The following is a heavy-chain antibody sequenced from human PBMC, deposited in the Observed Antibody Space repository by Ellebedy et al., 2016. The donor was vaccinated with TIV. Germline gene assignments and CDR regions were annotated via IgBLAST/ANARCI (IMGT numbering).Heavy chain of an antibody. CDR1: GFTFSGYS. CDR3: AREGLPPDIVVVAAARQYYFDY. CDR2: ISSSSYI. V-gene: IGHV3-21*01. J-gene: IGHJ4*02. Sequence: GGSLRLXCAASGFTFSGYSMHWVRQAPGKGLEWVSSISSSSYIYYADSVRGRFTISRDNAKNSLYLQMNSLRAEDTAVYYCAREGLPPDIVVVAAARQYYFDYWGQGTLVTVSS. D-gene: IGHD2-2*01.